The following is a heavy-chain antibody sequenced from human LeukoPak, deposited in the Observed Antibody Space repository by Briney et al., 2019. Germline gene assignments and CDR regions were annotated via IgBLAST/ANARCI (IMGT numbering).Heavy chain of an antibody. V-gene: IGHV3-23*01. CDR2: ISGSGGST. J-gene: IGHJ5*02. CDR1: GFTFSSYA. D-gene: IGHD2-8*01. CDR3: AKYGGGNIVPMVYAYNWFDP. Sequence: GGSLRLSCAASGFTFSSYAMSWVRQAPGKGLEWVSAISGSGGSTYYADSVKGRFTISRDNSKNTPYLQMNSLRAEDTAVYYCAKYGGGNIVPMVYAYNWFDPWGQGTLVTVSS.